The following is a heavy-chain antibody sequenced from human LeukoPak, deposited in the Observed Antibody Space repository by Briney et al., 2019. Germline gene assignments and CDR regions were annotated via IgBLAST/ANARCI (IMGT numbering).Heavy chain of an antibody. CDR2: IYSGGST. J-gene: IGHJ4*02. CDR1: GFTVSNNY. V-gene: IGHV3-53*01. Sequence: GGSLRLSCAASGFTVSNNYMTWVRQAPGKGLEWVSVIYSGGSTFYADSVKGRFTISRDNAKNSLYLQMNSLRAEDTAVYYCARDSRDYYGSGSYDYWGQGTLVTVSS. D-gene: IGHD3-10*01. CDR3: ARDSRDYYGSGSYDY.